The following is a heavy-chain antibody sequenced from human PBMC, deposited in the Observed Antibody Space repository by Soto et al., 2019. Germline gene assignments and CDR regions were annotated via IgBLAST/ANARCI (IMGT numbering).Heavy chain of an antibody. V-gene: IGHV3-23*01. D-gene: IGHD3-3*01. CDR2: ISGSGGST. Sequence: GGSLRLSCAASGFTFSSYAMSWVRQAPGKGLEWVSAISGSGGSTYYADSVKGRFTISRDNSKNTLYLQMNSLRAEDTAVYYCAREGVELSRYDFWSGFFGGNYYYYGMDVWGQGTTVTVSS. CDR3: AREGVELSRYDFWSGFFGGNYYYYGMDV. J-gene: IGHJ6*02. CDR1: GFTFSSYA.